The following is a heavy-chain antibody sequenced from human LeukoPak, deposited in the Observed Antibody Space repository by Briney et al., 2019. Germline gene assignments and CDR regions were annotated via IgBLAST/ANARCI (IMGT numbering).Heavy chain of an antibody. J-gene: IGHJ4*02. CDR3: AREGGAEDFVY. CDR1: GFTFSNYN. D-gene: IGHD2-15*01. V-gene: IGHV3-21*01. Sequence: GGSLRLSCAASGFTFSNYNMNWVRQAPGKGLEWVSSISDNSRDMYYAYSVKGRFTISRDNAKNSLYLQMNSLRAEDTAVYYCAREGGAEDFVYWGQGTLVTVSS. CDR2: ISDNSRDM.